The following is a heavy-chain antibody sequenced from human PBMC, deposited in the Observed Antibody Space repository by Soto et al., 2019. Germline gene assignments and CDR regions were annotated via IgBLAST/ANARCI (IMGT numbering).Heavy chain of an antibody. D-gene: IGHD3-22*01. J-gene: IGHJ3*02. V-gene: IGHV3-23*01. CDR3: AKAYYYDSSGYYAFDI. Sequence: GGSLRLSCAASGFTFSSYAMSWVRQAPGKGLEWVSAISGSGGSTYYADSVKGRFTISRDNSKNTLYLQMNSLRAEDTAVYYCAKAYYYDSSGYYAFDIWGQGTLVTV. CDR2: ISGSGGST. CDR1: GFTFSSYA.